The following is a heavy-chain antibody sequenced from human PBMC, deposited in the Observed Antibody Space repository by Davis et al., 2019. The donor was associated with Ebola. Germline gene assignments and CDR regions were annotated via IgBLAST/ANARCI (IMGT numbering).Heavy chain of an antibody. J-gene: IGHJ6*04. CDR1: GFTLSNAW. CDR2: FVSKNIGGTT. Sequence: GESLNPPCAASGFTLSNAWMRWVRQAPGQGLEWVGRFVSKNIGGTTDYAAPVKGRFTISRDDSKTTLYLQMNSLQTEDTGVYYCSGSGRWMDVWGKGTTVTVSS. D-gene: IGHD6-19*01. CDR3: SGSGRWMDV. V-gene: IGHV3-15*04.